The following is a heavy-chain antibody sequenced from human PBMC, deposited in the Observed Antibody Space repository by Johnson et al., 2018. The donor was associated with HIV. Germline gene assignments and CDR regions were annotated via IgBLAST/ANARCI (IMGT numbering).Heavy chain of an antibody. Sequence: QMQLVESGGGLVKPGGSLRLSCAASGFTFSDYYMSWIRQAPGKGLEWVSHISSRSGPISYSDSVKGRFTISRDNAKNSLYLQMNSLRAEDTAVYYCARAPRAFCDGDCYPNAFGIWGQGTMVTVSS. J-gene: IGHJ3*02. CDR3: ARAPRAFCDGDCYPNAFGI. CDR2: ISSRSGPI. CDR1: GFTFSDYY. V-gene: IGHV3-11*04. D-gene: IGHD2-21*02.